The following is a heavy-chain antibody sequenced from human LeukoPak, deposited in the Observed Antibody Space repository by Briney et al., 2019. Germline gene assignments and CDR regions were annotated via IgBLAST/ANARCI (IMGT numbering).Heavy chain of an antibody. CDR2: IWYDGSNK. D-gene: IGHD2-21*01. CDR3: ARDDGPDGILWWLDY. CDR1: GFTFSSYG. Sequence: GRSLRLSCAASGFTFSSYGMHWVRQAPGKGLEWVAVIWYDGSNKYYADSVKGRFTISRDNSKNTLYLQMNSLRAEDTAVYYCARDDGPDGILWWLDYWGQGTLVTVSS. V-gene: IGHV3-33*01. J-gene: IGHJ4*02.